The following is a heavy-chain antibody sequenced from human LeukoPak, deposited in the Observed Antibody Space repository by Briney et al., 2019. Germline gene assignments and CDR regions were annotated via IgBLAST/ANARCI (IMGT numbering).Heavy chain of an antibody. V-gene: IGHV1-24*01. J-gene: IGHJ4*02. CDR2: FDPEDGET. CDR1: GYTLTELS. Sequence: ASVKVSCKVSGYTLTELSMHWVRQAPGKGLEWMGGFDPEDGETIYAQKFQGRVTMTEDTSTDTAYMELSSLRSEDTAVYYCATSCSGGSCYSLGYWGQGTLVTVSS. D-gene: IGHD2-15*01. CDR3: ATSCSGGSCYSLGY.